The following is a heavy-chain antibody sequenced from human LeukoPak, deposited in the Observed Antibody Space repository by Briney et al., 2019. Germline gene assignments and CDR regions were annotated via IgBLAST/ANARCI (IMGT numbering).Heavy chain of an antibody. CDR2: INPNSGVA. D-gene: IGHD5-18*01. CDR3: ARDLNDYCATTNCFTATDVDTTVVDN. V-gene: IGHV1-2*02. Sequence: EASVKVSCKTSGYTFSDYYMHWVRPAPGQGLEWMGWINPNSGVAIYAQRFQGRVTLTRDTSISTAYMELKSLRSDDTAVYYCARDLNDYCATTNCFTATDVDTTVVDNWGQGTLVTVSS. J-gene: IGHJ4*02. CDR1: GYTFSDYY.